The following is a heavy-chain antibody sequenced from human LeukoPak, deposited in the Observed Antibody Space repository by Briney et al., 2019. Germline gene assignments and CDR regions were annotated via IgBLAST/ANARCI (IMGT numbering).Heavy chain of an antibody. CDR1: GFAFNTYG. V-gene: IGHV3-30*12. CDR2: ISYDGSNK. CDR3: ARDVATPYGMDV. Sequence: GGSLRLSCAASGFAFNTYGMHWVRQAPGKGLEWVAVISYDGSNKYYADSVKGRFTISRDNSKNTLYLQMNSLRAEDTAVYYCARDVATPYGMDVWGQGTTVTVSS. D-gene: IGHD5-12*01. J-gene: IGHJ6*02.